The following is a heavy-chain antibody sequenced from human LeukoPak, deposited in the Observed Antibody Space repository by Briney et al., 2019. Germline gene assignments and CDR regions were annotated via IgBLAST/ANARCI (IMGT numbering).Heavy chain of an antibody. CDR2: FYASGTT. CDR1: GGSISSGSYY. Sequence: SETLSLTCTVSGGSISSGSYYWSWIRQPAGRGLEWIGRFYASGTTNTSPSLKSRVTMSVDTSKNQFSLKLSSVTAADTAVYYCAKDSSTWGNLAGHFDSWGQGTLVTVSS. V-gene: IGHV4-61*02. CDR3: AKDSSTWGNLAGHFDS. D-gene: IGHD6-13*01. J-gene: IGHJ4*02.